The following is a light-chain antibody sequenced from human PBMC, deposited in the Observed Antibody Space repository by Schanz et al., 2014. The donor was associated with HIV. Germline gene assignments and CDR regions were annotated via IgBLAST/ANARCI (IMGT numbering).Light chain of an antibody. Sequence: QSALTQPASVSGSPGQSITISCTGTSSDVGGYNYVSWYQQHPGKAPKLMIYDVSNRPSGVSNRFSGSKSGNTASLTISGLQAEDEADYYCISYTSDTVVFGGGTKLTVL. V-gene: IGLV2-14*01. J-gene: IGLJ2*01. CDR3: ISYTSDTVV. CDR2: DVS. CDR1: SSDVGGYNY.